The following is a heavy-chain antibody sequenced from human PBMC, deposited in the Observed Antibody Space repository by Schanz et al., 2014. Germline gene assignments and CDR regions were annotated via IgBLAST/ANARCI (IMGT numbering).Heavy chain of an antibody. Sequence: QVQLVQSGTQVKKPGASVKVSCKTSGYTFSSYGITWVRQAPGQGLEWMGWISPYNGNTNYAPKGQGRVTVTTDTSTGTAYMELRSLRSDDTALYYCTRGGYSYALSAFDIWGQGTMVTVSS. CDR3: TRGGYSYALSAFDI. V-gene: IGHV1-18*01. CDR2: ISPYNGNT. CDR1: GYTFSSYG. D-gene: IGHD5-18*01. J-gene: IGHJ3*02.